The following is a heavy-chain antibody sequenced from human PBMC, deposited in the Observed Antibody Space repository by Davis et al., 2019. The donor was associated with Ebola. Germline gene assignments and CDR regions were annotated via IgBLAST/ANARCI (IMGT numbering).Heavy chain of an antibody. CDR3: ARLGDYDILTGYFMAGNFDY. Sequence: SETLSLTCSVSGASISSYYWSWIRQPPGKGLEWIGYIYYSGSTNYNPSLKSRVTISVDTSKNQFSLKLSSVTAADTAVYYCARLGDYDILTGYFMAGNFDYWGQGTLVTVSS. V-gene: IGHV4-59*08. D-gene: IGHD3-9*01. CDR2: IYYSGST. CDR1: GASISSYY. J-gene: IGHJ4*02.